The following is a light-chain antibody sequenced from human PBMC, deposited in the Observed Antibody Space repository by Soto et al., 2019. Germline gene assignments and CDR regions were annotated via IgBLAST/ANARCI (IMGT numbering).Light chain of an antibody. V-gene: IGKV3-15*01. CDR2: GAS. J-gene: IGKJ2*01. CDR3: QQYNDWPRYT. Sequence: EIVMTQSPATLSVSPGERATLSCRASQSVSSSLAWYQQKPGQAPRLLIFGASTRATGIPARFTGSGPGTNFPPPIRSLQSEDFAVYKCQQYNDWPRYTVGQGTKLEIK. CDR1: QSVSSS.